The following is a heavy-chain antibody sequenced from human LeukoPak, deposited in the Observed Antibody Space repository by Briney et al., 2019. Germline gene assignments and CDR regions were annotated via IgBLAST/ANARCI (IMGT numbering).Heavy chain of an antibody. D-gene: IGHD2-2*01. CDR3: ARAPQDIVVVPAAMPYYYYGMDV. Sequence: ASVKVSCKASGYTFTGYYMHWVRQAPGQGLEWMGWINPNSGGTNYAQKFQGRVTMTRDTSISTAYMELSRLRSDDTAVYYCARAPQDIVVVPAAMPYYYYGMDVWGQGTTVTVSS. CDR1: GYTFTGYY. CDR2: INPNSGGT. J-gene: IGHJ6*02. V-gene: IGHV1-2*02.